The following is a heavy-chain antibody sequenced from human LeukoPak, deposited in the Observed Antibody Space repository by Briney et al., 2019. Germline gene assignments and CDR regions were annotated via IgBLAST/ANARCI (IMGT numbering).Heavy chain of an antibody. J-gene: IGHJ4*02. D-gene: IGHD3-22*01. CDR2: ISAYNGNT. V-gene: IGHV1-18*01. Sequence: GASVKVSCKASGYTFTSYGISWVRQAPGKGLEWMGWISAYNGNTNYAQKLQGRVTMTTDTSTSTAYMELRSLRSDDTAVYYCARGPSYYDSSGYNDYWGQGTLVTVSS. CDR1: GYTFTSYG. CDR3: ARGPSYYDSSGYNDY.